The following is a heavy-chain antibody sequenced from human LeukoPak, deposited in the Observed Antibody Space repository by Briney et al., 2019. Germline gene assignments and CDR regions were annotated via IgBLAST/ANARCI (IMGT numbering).Heavy chain of an antibody. D-gene: IGHD6-19*01. CDR1: GFTFSSYD. J-gene: IGHJ2*01. CDR3: AKRGDSSGWQYWYFDL. V-gene: IGHV3-23*01. Sequence: GGSLRLSRAASGFTFSSYDMSWVRQAPGKGLEWVSGISGSGGSTYYADSVKGRCTISRDNSKNKLYLQMNSLRAEDTAVYYCAKRGDSSGWQYWYFDLWGRGTLVTVSS. CDR2: ISGSGGST.